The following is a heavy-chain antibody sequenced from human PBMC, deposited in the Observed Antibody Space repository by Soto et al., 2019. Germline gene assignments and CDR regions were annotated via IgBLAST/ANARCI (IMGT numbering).Heavy chain of an antibody. CDR3: ARGGGSTKVDY. CDR2: TSNSGST. J-gene: IGHJ4*02. D-gene: IGHD2-2*01. CDR1: GGSITSSGYY. V-gene: IGHV4-31*03. Sequence: QVQLQESGPGLVKPSQTLSLTCTVSGGSITSSGYYWSWIRQHPGEGLEWIGFTSNSGSTSYNPPPKSRVTISVDTSSNQFSRNLKSVTAADTAVYYCARGGGSTKVDYWGQGTLVTVSP.